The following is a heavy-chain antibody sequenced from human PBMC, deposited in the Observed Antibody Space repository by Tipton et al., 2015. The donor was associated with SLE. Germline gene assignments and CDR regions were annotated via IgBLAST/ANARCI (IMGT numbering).Heavy chain of an antibody. CDR3: AREEGQWDAFDI. Sequence: LRLSCTVSGGSISSGGYSWTWIRQPPGKGLEWIGDMTDTGTTHYHPALKSRVTISVDTSKNQFSLKLSSVTAADTAVYYCAREEGQWDAFDIWGQGTMVTVSS. J-gene: IGHJ3*02. D-gene: IGHD6-19*01. CDR1: GGSISSGGYS. CDR2: MTDTGTT. V-gene: IGHV4-61*08.